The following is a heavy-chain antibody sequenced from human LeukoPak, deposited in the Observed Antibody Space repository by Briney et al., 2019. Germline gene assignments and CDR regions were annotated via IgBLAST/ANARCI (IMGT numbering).Heavy chain of an antibody. CDR3: AKDPSSRYCSGASCNGGYFAS. CDR2: ISGSGGST. D-gene: IGHD2-15*01. V-gene: IGHV3-23*01. Sequence: PGGSLRLSCAASGFTFSSYAMSWVRQAPGKGLEWVSAISGSGGSTYYADSVKGRFTISRDNSKSTVYLQMNSLRPEDTAVYFCAKDPSSRYCSGASCNGGYFASWGRGTLVTVSS. CDR1: GFTFSSYA. J-gene: IGHJ4*02.